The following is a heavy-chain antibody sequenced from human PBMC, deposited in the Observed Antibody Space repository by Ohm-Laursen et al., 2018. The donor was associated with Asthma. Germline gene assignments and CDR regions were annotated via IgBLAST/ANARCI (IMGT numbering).Heavy chain of an antibody. CDR1: GFTFSSYA. Sequence: SLRLSCAASGFTFSSYAMHWVRQAPGKGLGWVAFISYDGNNKLYADSVKGRFTISRDSSKNTLYLQMNSLRAEDTAVYYCARDGIVVVPAASVYFDYWGQGTLVTVSS. CDR2: ISYDGNNK. CDR3: ARDGIVVVPAASVYFDY. V-gene: IGHV3-30-3*01. J-gene: IGHJ4*02. D-gene: IGHD2-2*01.